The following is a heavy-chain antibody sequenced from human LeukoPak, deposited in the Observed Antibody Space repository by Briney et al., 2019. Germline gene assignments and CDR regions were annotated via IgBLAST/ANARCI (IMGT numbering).Heavy chain of an antibody. CDR2: IIPMFGTT. Sequence: GASVKVSCKASGGTFSNYAISWVRQAPGQGLEWMGRIIPMFGTTNYAQNFQGRVTITTDESTSTVYMEVSSLRIEDTAVYYCASVTVTTWAPDGHMDVWGKGTTVTVSS. CDR1: GGTFSNYA. J-gene: IGHJ6*03. V-gene: IGHV1-69*05. D-gene: IGHD4-11*01. CDR3: ASVTVTTWAPDGHMDV.